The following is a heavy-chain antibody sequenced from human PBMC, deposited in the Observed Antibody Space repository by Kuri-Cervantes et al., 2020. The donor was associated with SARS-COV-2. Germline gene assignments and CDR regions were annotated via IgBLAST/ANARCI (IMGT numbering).Heavy chain of an antibody. V-gene: IGHV3-23*01. D-gene: IGHD3-10*01. CDR1: GFTLSSYS. CDR3: ARSRRWFREIDV. Sequence: GSLKISRAASGFTLSSYSMNWGRQAPGKGLGWVSAISGSGGSTYYADSVTGRFPISRDNSKNTLYLQMNSLGAEDAAVYYCARSRRWFREIDVWGKGTTVTVSS. CDR2: ISGSGGST. J-gene: IGHJ6*04.